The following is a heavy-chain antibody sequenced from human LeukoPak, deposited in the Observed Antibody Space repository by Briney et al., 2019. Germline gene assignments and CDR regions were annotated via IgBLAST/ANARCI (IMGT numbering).Heavy chain of an antibody. J-gene: IGHJ4*02. V-gene: IGHV3-74*01. D-gene: IGHD6-6*01. CDR1: GLTFRDFW. CDR2: INRDGSNI. Sequence: GGSLRLSCAASGLTFRDFWMHWVRQAPGKGLVWVSRINRDGSNITYADSVKGRFTISRDNAKNTLYLQMNSLRGEDTAVYYCARSRYSTSSGGFDYWGQGILVTVSS. CDR3: ARSRYSTSSGGFDY.